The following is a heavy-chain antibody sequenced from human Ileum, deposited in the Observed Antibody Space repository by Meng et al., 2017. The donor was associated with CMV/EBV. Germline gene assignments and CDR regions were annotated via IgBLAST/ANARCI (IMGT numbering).Heavy chain of an antibody. D-gene: IGHD2-2*01. V-gene: IGHV1-18*01. CDR3: AKRRGVAFSTEGDY. J-gene: IGHJ4*02. Sequence: QVQLVQSVPEVKKPGASVKVSCETSGYTFTNYSITWVRQAPGQGLEWMGWVIAYHGHINYAQRLQGRVTMTTDPSTSTAYMELRSLRSDDTAVYYCAKRRGVAFSTEGDYWGQGTLVTVSS. CDR2: VIAYHGHI. CDR1: GYTFTNYS.